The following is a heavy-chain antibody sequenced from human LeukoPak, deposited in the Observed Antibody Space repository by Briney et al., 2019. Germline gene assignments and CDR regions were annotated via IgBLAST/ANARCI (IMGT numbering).Heavy chain of an antibody. CDR1: GGSFSGYY. CDR2: INHSGST. CDR3: ARVPGYSYGIDY. Sequence: PSETLSLTCAVYGGSFSGYYWSWIRQPPGKGLGWIGEINHSGSTNYNPSLKSRVTISVDTSKNQFSLKLSSVTAADTAVYYCARVPGYSYGIDYWGQGTLVTVSS. D-gene: IGHD5-18*01. J-gene: IGHJ4*02. V-gene: IGHV4-34*01.